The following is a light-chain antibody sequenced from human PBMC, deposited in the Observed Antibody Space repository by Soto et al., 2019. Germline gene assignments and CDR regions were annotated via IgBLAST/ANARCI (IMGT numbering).Light chain of an antibody. J-gene: IGKJ3*01. Sequence: EIGLTQSPGTLSLSPGERATLSCRASQRVSSAYLAWYQQKPGQAPRLLMYGASHRATGTPDRFSGSGSGTDFTLTISRLEPEDLAVYYCQQYDNWGTFGPVTKVAIK. CDR2: GAS. CDR1: QRVSSAY. CDR3: QQYDNWGT. V-gene: IGKV3-20*01.